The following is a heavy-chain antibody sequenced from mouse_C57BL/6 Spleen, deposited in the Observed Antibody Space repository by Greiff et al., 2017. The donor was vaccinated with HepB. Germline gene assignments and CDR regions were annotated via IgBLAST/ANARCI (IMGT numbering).Heavy chain of an antibody. CDR2: INYDGSST. J-gene: IGHJ1*03. CDR3: ARVGPYYGSSYDWYFDV. D-gene: IGHD1-1*01. Sequence: EVKLMESEGGLVQPGSSMKLSCTASGFTFSDYYMAWVRQVPEKGLEWVANINYDGSSTYYMDTLKSRFIISRDNATNILYLQMSSLKSEDTATYYCARVGPYYGSSYDWYFDVWGTGTTVTVSS. V-gene: IGHV5-16*01. CDR1: GFTFSDYY.